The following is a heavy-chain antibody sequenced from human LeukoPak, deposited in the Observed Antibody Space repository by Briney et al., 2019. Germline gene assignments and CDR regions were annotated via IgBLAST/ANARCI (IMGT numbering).Heavy chain of an antibody. CDR1: GYTFTSYY. D-gene: IGHD3-22*01. CDR3: ARDLTDYDSSGYSDAFDI. V-gene: IGHV1-46*01. J-gene: IGHJ3*02. Sequence: ASVKVSCKASGYTFTSYYMHWVRQAPGQGLEWMGIINPSGGSTSYAQKFQGRVTMTRDTSTSTVNMELSSLRSEDTAVYYCARDLTDYDSSGYSDAFDIWGQGTMVTVSS. CDR2: INPSGGST.